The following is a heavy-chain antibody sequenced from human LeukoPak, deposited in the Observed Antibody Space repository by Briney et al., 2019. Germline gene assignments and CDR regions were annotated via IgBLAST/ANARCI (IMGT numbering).Heavy chain of an antibody. CDR2: ISHTGGT. CDR3: ARVRGAAAGTDY. J-gene: IGHJ4*02. V-gene: IGHV4-34*01. Sequence: SETLSLTCAVHGGSFSSYSWTWIRQSPGKGLEWIGEISHTGGTIYKPSLNSRVTISVDTSKNQISLNLTSVTAADTAVYYCARVRGAAAGTDYWGQGTLVTVSS. D-gene: IGHD6-13*01. CDR1: GGSFSSYS.